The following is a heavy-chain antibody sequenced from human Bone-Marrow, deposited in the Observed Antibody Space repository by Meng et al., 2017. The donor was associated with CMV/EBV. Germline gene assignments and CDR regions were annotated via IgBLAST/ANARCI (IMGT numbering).Heavy chain of an antibody. Sequence: GEYLKISCAASGFTFSSYAMHWVRQAPGKGLEWVAVISYDGSNKYYADSVKGRFTISRDNSKNTLYLQMNSLRAEDTAVYYCATTYCGGDCYSRGLGYWGQGTLVTAPQ. D-gene: IGHD2-21*01. V-gene: IGHV3-30-3*01. CDR3: ATTYCGGDCYSRGLGY. CDR1: GFTFSSYA. CDR2: ISYDGSNK. J-gene: IGHJ4*02.